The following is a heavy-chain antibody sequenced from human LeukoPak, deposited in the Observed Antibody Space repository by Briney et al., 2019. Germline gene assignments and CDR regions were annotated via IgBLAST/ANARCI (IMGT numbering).Heavy chain of an antibody. V-gene: IGHV3-66*01. CDR1: GFTVSSNY. D-gene: IGHD1-26*01. Sequence: PGGSLRLSCAASGFTVSSNYMSWVRQAPGKGPEWVSVIYSGGSTYYADSVKGRFTISRDNSKNTLYLQMNSLRAEDTAVYYCARGIVGALDTFDIWGQGTMVTVSS. CDR3: ARGIVGALDTFDI. CDR2: IYSGGST. J-gene: IGHJ3*02.